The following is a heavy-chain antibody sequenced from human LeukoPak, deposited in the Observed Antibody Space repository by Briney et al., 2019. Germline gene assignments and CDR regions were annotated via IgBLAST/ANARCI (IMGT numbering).Heavy chain of an antibody. CDR1: GFTFSIYS. V-gene: IGHV3-48*01. Sequence: GGSLRLSCAASGFTFSIYSMNWVRQAPGKGLEWVSYISSSSSTIYYADSVKGRFTISRDNAKNSLYLQMNSLRAEDTAVYYCARDHLLVSGWLLPVYFDYWGQGTLVTVSS. J-gene: IGHJ4*02. CDR2: ISSSSSTI. D-gene: IGHD6-19*01. CDR3: ARDHLLVSGWLLPVYFDY.